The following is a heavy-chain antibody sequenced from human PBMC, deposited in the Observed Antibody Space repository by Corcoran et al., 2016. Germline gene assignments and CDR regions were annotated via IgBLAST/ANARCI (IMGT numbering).Heavy chain of an antibody. Sequence: QVQLVQSGGEVKKPGASVRVSCKASGYTFTSYSISWVRQAPGQGLEWMGWNSAYDGNTNYAQKFQGRVTMTTDASTTTAYMELRSLTSDDTAMYYCARSLTNEWLVRCSLAHWGQGTLITVSS. V-gene: IGHV1-18*01. CDR2: NSAYDGNT. D-gene: IGHD6-19*01. CDR3: ARSLTNEWLVRCSLAH. CDR1: GYTFTSYS. J-gene: IGHJ4*02.